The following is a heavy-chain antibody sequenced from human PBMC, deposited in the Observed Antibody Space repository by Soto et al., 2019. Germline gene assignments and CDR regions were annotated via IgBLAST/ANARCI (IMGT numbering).Heavy chain of an antibody. V-gene: IGHV4-30-4*01. D-gene: IGHD3-10*01. Sequence: QVQLQESGPGLVKPSQTLSLTCTVSGGSISSGDYYWSWIRQPPGKGLEWIGYIYYSGSTYYNPSLTSRVTISVETSKKQYSLKLRSVTAADTAVYYCARVGGFGATTIDYWGQGTLVTVSS. CDR1: GGSISSGDYY. J-gene: IGHJ4*02. CDR2: IYYSGST. CDR3: ARVGGFGATTIDY.